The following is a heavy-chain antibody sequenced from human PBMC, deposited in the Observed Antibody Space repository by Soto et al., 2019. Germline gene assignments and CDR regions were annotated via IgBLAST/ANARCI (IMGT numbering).Heavy chain of an antibody. CDR2: INAGNGNT. D-gene: IGHD3-3*01. CDR1: GYTFTSYA. J-gene: IGHJ6*02. Sequence: ASVKVSCKASGYTFTSYAMHWVRQAPGQRLEWMGWINAGNGNTKYSQKFQGRVTITRETSASTAYMELSSLRSEDTAVYYCARDDDFWSGYFTGMDVWGQGTTVTVSS. CDR3: ARDDDFWSGYFTGMDV. V-gene: IGHV1-3*01.